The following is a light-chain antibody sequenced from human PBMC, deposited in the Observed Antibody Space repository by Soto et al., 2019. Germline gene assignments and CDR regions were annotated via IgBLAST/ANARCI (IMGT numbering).Light chain of an antibody. CDR2: GAS. J-gene: IGKJ2*01. CDR3: QQSYKTPYT. V-gene: IGKV1-39*01. Sequence: DIQMTQSPSSLSASVGDRVTITCRASQSISSYLNWYQQKPGKAPKVQIYGASNLESGVPSRFSGSGSGTDFTLTISSLQPEDFATYYCQQSYKTPYTFGQGTKVDIK. CDR1: QSISSY.